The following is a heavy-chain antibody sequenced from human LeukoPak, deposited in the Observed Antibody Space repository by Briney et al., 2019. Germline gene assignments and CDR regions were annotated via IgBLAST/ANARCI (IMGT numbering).Heavy chain of an antibody. V-gene: IGHV4-4*07. D-gene: IGHD4-11*01. CDR2: IYTSETT. J-gene: IGHJ4*02. Sequence: SETLSLTCTVSGGSINSYYWSWIRQPAGKGLEWIGRIYTSETTNYNPSLKSRVTMSVDVSKNQFSLKLSSVTAADTAVYYCAKSPPNSNYIDYWGQGTLVTVSS. CDR1: GGSINSYY. CDR3: AKSPPNSNYIDY.